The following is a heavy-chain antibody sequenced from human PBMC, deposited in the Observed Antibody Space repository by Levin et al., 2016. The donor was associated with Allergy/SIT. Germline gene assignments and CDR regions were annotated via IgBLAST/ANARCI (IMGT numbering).Heavy chain of an antibody. J-gene: IGHJ1*01. V-gene: IGHV1-3*01. Sequence: ASVKVSCKASGYTFTSYAMHWVRQAPGQRLEWMGWINAGNGNTKYSQKFQGRVTITRDTSASTAYMELSSLRSEDTAVYYCARVITYGGNEEYFQHWGQGTLVTVSS. CDR2: INAGNGNT. CDR3: ARVITYGGNEEYFQH. CDR1: GYTFTSYA. D-gene: IGHD4-23*01.